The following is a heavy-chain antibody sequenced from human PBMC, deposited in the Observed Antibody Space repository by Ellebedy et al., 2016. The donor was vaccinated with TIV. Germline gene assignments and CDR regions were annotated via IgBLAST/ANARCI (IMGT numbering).Heavy chain of an antibody. J-gene: IGHJ3*02. D-gene: IGHD2-15*01. CDR3: ARAQGGIVVVGAFDI. Sequence: SETLSLTXAVYGGSFSGYYWSWVRQPLGKGLEWIGEINHSGTTNYNPSLKSRVTISVDTSKNQFSLKLSSVTAADTAVYYCARAQGGIVVVGAFDIWGQGTMVTVSS. V-gene: IGHV4-34*01. CDR1: GGSFSGYY. CDR2: INHSGTT.